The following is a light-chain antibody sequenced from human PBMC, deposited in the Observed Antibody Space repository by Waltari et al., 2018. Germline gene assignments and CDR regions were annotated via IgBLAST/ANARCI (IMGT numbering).Light chain of an antibody. Sequence: QSALTQPASVSGSPGQSITIPCTGTSSDIAAYNFVSWYQQHPGKAPKLMIYEVSNRPSGVSTHFSASKSGNTASLTISGLQAEDEADYHCSSYTRSHTYVFGAGTKVTVL. CDR1: SSDIAAYNF. CDR2: EVS. J-gene: IGLJ1*01. V-gene: IGLV2-14*01. CDR3: SSYTRSHTYV.